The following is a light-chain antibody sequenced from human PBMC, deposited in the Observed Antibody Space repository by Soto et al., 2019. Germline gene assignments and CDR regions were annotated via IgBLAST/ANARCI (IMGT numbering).Light chain of an antibody. CDR3: QQRSNWPRT. J-gene: IGKJ4*01. Sequence: EIVLTQSPATLSLSPGERATLSCRASQSVSSYLAWYQQKPGQAPRLLIYDASNRAAGIPARFSGSGSGTDFTPTISSLETEDCAVYYCQQRSNWPRTLGGGTKVQIK. V-gene: IGKV3-11*01. CDR2: DAS. CDR1: QSVSSY.